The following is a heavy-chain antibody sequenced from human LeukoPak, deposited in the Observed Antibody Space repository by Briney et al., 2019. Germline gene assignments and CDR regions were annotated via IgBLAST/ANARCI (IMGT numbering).Heavy chain of an antibody. CDR1: GYIFTTYW. D-gene: IGHD6-19*01. CDR3: ARPGSSGWSHYFDY. J-gene: IGHJ4*02. Sequence: GESLKISDKGSGYIFTTYWIGWVRQMPGKGLEWMGIIYPGDSDTKYSPSFQGQVTISADKSISTAYLQWSSLKASDTAIYYCARPGSSGWSHYFDYWGQGTLVTVSS. V-gene: IGHV5-51*01. CDR2: IYPGDSDT.